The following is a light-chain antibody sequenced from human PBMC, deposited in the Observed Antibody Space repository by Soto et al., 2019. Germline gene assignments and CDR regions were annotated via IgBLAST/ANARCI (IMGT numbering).Light chain of an antibody. V-gene: IGKV1-5*03. CDR3: QQYKSYST. J-gene: IGKJ1*01. CDR2: EAS. Sequence: DIQMTQSPSTLSASVGDRVTITCRASQNINKWLAWYQQKPGKAPKLLIYEASTLEGGVSSRFSGSGSGTEFTLTISSLQPDDFATYWCQQYKSYSTFGQGTKMDIK. CDR1: QNINKW.